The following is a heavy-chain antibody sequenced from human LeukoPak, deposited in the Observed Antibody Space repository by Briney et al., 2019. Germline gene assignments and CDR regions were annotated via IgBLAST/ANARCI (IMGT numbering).Heavy chain of an antibody. CDR1: GYTFTSYV. Sequence: ASVKVSCKASGYTFTSYVISWVRQAPGQGLEWMGWISAYNGNTNYAQKLQGRVTMTTDTSTSTAYMELRSLRSDDTAVYYCERGPPRAPLLLWFGESWGQGTLVTVSS. J-gene: IGHJ4*02. CDR3: ERGPPRAPLLLWFGES. V-gene: IGHV1-18*01. CDR2: ISAYNGNT. D-gene: IGHD3-10*01.